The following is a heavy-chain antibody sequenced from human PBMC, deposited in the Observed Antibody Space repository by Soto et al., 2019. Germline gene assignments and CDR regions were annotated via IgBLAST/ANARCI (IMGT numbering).Heavy chain of an antibody. V-gene: IGHV3-64*01. CDR3: XXXXXXXFDY. Sequence: EVQVVESGGGLVQPGGSLRLSCEASGFTFSSYAMHWVRQAPGKGLEYVSAISSNGGSTYYANSVKGRFTIFRDNSKXXXXXXXXXXXXXXXXXXXXXXXXXXXFDYWGQGTLVTVSS. CDR2: ISSNGGST. J-gene: IGHJ4*02. CDR1: GFTFSSYA.